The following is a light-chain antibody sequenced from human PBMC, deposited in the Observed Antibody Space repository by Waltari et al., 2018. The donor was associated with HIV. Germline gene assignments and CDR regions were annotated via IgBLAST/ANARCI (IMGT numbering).Light chain of an antibody. CDR1: QSINDY. J-gene: IGKJ2*01. Sequence: IQMTQSPPSLSASVGDTVTITCRASQSINDYLNWYQQKPGKAPKLLIYGASTLESGVPSRFSGSGSGRDFALTISSLQPDDFATYYCQQSYDMHTFGQGTKLDIK. V-gene: IGKV1-39*01. CDR2: GAS. CDR3: QQSYDMHT.